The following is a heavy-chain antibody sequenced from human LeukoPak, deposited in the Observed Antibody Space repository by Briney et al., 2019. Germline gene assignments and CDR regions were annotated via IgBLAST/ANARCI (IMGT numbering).Heavy chain of an antibody. D-gene: IGHD3-22*01. CDR1: GYSFTSYW. CDR3: ARYYLYDSSGYPPYYFDY. V-gene: IGHV5-51*01. Sequence: GESLKISCKGSGYSFTSYWIGWVRQMPGKGLEWMGIIYPGDSDTRYSPSFQGQVTISADKTISTAYLQWSSLKASDTDMYYCARYYLYDSSGYPPYYFDYWGQGTLVTVSS. J-gene: IGHJ4*02. CDR2: IYPGDSDT.